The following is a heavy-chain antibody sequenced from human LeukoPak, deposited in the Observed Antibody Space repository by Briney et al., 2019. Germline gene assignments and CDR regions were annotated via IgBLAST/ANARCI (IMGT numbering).Heavy chain of an antibody. Sequence: SVKVSCKASGGTFSSYTISWVRQAPGQGREWMGRIIPIFGTANYAQKFQGRVTITTDESTSTAYMELSSLRSEDTGVYYCASPYYYDSSGYPDAFDIWGQGTMGTVSS. D-gene: IGHD3-22*01. V-gene: IGHV1-69*05. CDR1: GGTFSSYT. CDR3: ASPYYYDSSGYPDAFDI. CDR2: IIPIFGTA. J-gene: IGHJ3*02.